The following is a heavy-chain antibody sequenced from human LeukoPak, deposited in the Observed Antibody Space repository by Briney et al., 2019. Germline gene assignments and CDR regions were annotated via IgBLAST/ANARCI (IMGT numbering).Heavy chain of an antibody. J-gene: IGHJ4*02. CDR2: ISWNSGSI. Sequence: PGGSLRLSCAASGFTFDDYAMHWVRQAPGKGLEWVSGISWNSGSIGYADSVKGRFTISRDNAKNTLYLQMNSLRAGDTAVYYCARNGEGLRYFDWLPQYWGQGTLVTVSS. V-gene: IGHV3-9*01. D-gene: IGHD3-9*01. CDR3: ARNGEGLRYFDWLPQY. CDR1: GFTFDDYA.